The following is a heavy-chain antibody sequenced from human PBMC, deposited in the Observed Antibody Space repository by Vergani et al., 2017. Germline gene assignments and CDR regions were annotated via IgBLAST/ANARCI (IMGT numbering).Heavy chain of an antibody. CDR2: ISSSSSYI. Sequence: VQLVESGGGVVQPGRSLRLSCAASGFTFSSYGMHWVRQAPGKGLEWVSSISSSSSYIYYADSVKGRFTISRDNSKNTLYLQMNSLRAEDTAVYYCAREDRGYGAARKPAPGYWGQGTLVTVSS. CDR3: AREDRGYGAARKPAPGY. V-gene: IGHV3-21*01. J-gene: IGHJ4*02. D-gene: IGHD6-6*01. CDR1: GFTFSSYG.